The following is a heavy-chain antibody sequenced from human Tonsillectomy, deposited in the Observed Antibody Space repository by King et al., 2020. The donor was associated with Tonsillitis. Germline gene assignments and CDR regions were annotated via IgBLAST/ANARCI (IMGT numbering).Heavy chain of an antibody. CDR2: IYYSGST. Sequence: QLQESGPGLVKPSETLSLTCTVSGGSISSSYWSWIRQPPGKGLEWIGYIYYSGSTNYNPSLKSRVTISVDTSKNQFSLKLSSVTAADTAVYYCAREERITIFGMIRGNWFDPWGQGTLVTVSS. D-gene: IGHD3-3*01. CDR1: GGSISSSY. CDR3: AREERITIFGMIRGNWFDP. J-gene: IGHJ5*02. V-gene: IGHV4-59*01.